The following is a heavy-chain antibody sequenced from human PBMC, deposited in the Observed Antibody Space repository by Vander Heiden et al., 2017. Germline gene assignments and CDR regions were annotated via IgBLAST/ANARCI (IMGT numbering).Heavy chain of an antibody. J-gene: IGHJ4*02. Sequence: EVQLVESGGGLIQPGGSLRLSCAADGFSVSRNYRSWVRQAPGKGVRRDSVIDSGGSTYYTDTEKCRFTISRDKSKNTLYLQMNNLRAEDTAVYCCAGERGGGFPDWGQGTLVTVSS. CDR2: IDSGGST. CDR3: AGERGGGFPD. V-gene: IGHV3-53*01. D-gene: IGHD3-10*01. CDR1: GFSVSRNY.